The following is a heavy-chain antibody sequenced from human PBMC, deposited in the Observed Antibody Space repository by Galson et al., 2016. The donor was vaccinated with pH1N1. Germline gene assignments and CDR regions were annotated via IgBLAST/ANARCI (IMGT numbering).Heavy chain of an antibody. CDR1: SFSNTW. V-gene: IGHV3-15*01. Sequence: SFSNTWINWVRQAPGKGLEWVGRIKSTTDGGTIDYAAPVKGRFTISRDDSKNALYLQMNSLKTEDTAVYYCTTDSTPHSDSSSYFDYWGQGTLVTVSS. CDR3: TTDSTPHSDSSSYFDY. J-gene: IGHJ4*02. D-gene: IGHD6-6*01. CDR2: IKSTTDGGTI.